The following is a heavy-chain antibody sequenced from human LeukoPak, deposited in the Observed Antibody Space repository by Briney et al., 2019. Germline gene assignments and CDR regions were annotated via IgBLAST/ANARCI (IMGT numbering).Heavy chain of an antibody. CDR1: GYTFTGYY. J-gene: IGHJ4*02. CDR2: ISAYNGHT. CDR3: ARDGWSLDSWRDYYNGY. D-gene: IGHD3-3*01. V-gene: IGHV1-18*04. Sequence: ASVKVSCKASGYTFTGYYMHWVRQAPGQGLEWMGWISAYNGHTQSAQKVQGRVTMTTDTSTNTAYVELRSLRSDDTAVYYCARDGWSLDSWRDYYNGYWGQGTLVTVSS.